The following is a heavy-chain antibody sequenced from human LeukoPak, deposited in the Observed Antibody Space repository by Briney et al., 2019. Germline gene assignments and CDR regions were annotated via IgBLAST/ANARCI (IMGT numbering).Heavy chain of an antibody. Sequence: GGSLRLSCAASGFTFSSYSMNWVRQAPGKGLEWVSSISSSSSYIYYADAVKGRFTISRDNAKNSLYLQMNSLRAEDTAVYYCARQYSSSSPFDYWGQGTLVTVSS. D-gene: IGHD6-6*01. CDR2: ISSSSSYI. CDR3: ARQYSSSSPFDY. V-gene: IGHV3-21*01. J-gene: IGHJ4*02. CDR1: GFTFSSYS.